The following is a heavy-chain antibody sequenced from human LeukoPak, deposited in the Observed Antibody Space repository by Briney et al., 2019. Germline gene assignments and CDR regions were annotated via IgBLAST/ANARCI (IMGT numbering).Heavy chain of an antibody. J-gene: IGHJ4*02. CDR2: ISSSGSTI. D-gene: IGHD3-10*01. V-gene: IGHV3-48*04. Sequence: PGGSLRLSCAASGFTFSSYRMSWVRQAPGKGLEWVSYISSSGSTIYYADSVKGRFTISRDNAKNSLYLQMNSLRAEDTAIYYCARSQRGPYYYRSGTGWYFDYWGQGTPVTVSS. CDR1: GFTFSSYR. CDR3: ARSQRGPYYYRSGTGWYFDY.